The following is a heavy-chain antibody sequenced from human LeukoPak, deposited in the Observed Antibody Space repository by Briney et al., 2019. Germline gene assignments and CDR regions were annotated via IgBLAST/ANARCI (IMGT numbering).Heavy chain of an antibody. CDR3: ARAGSPGMVAAPFDY. Sequence: SETLSLTCTVSGGPISTYYWSWVRLPAGKGLEWIGRIYTSGSTNYNPSLKSRVTMSVDTSKNQFSLKLSSVTAADTAVYYCARAGSPGMVAAPFDYWGQGTLVTVSS. CDR1: GGPISTYY. J-gene: IGHJ4*02. V-gene: IGHV4-4*07. CDR2: IYTSGST. D-gene: IGHD6-13*01.